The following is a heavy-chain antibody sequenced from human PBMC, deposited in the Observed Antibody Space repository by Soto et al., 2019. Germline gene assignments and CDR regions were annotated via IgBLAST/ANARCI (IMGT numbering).Heavy chain of an antibody. CDR3: ARDHLILPAHDFFYGSDV. CDR2: IPQDGVDG. CDR1: GFTCIMYS. Sequence: GGSLRLSCEVSGFTCIMYSMSGVRQSPGKGLEWVAKIPQDGVDGHYADSVKGRFIISRDNDKNSLHLQLNNLRAEDTAVYYCARDHLILPAHDFFYGSDVWGRGATVTVSS. J-gene: IGHJ6*02. D-gene: IGHD2-21*02. V-gene: IGHV3-7*03.